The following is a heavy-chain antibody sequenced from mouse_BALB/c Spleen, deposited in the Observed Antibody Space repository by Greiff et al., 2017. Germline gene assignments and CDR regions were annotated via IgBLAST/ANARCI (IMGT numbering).Heavy chain of an antibody. V-gene: IGHV1-69*02. Sequence: QVQLQQPGAELVKPGAPVKLSCKASGYTFTSYWMNWVKQRPGRGLEWIGRIDPSDSETHYNQKFKDKATLTVGKSSSTAYIQLSSLTSEDSAVYYCARSGSSPILYYFDYWGQGTTLTVSS. CDR1: GYTFTSYW. D-gene: IGHD1-1*01. CDR3: ARSGSSPILYYFDY. CDR2: IDPSDSET. J-gene: IGHJ2*01.